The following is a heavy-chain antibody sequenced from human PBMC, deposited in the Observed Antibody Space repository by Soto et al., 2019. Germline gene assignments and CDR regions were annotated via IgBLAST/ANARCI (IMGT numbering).Heavy chain of an antibody. CDR2: IDSSGEK. V-gene: IGHV2-26*01. Sequence: QGTLKESGPVLVKPTEPLTLRCTVSGLSITDSEMGVSWIRQPPGQPLGWLAHIDSSGEKSYRTCLKSRLAISKDTSKSQIVLTMTNVDPADTATYYCARRHLAVAVSPWFDPWGQGIPVTVSS. CDR3: ARRHLAVAVSPWFDP. CDR1: GLSITDSEMG. D-gene: IGHD6-19*01. J-gene: IGHJ5*02.